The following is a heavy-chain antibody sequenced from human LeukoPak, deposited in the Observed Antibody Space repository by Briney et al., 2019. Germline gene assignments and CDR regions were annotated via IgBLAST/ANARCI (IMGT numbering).Heavy chain of an antibody. J-gene: IGHJ3*02. D-gene: IGHD5-18*01. Sequence: GGSLRLSCAASGFTFGSYSMNWVRQAPGKGLEWVSSISSSSSYIYYADSVKGRFTISRDNAKNSLYLQMNSLRAEDTAVYYCARTRYSYGYDAFDIWGQGTMVTVSS. CDR1: GFTFGSYS. CDR2: ISSSSSYI. CDR3: ARTRYSYGYDAFDI. V-gene: IGHV3-21*01.